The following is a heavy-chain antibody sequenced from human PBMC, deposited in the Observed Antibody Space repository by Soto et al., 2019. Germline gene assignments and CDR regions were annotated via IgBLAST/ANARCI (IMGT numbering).Heavy chain of an antibody. J-gene: IGHJ4*02. Sequence: GGSLRLSCAASGFTFSSYSMNWVRQAPGKGLEWVSSISSSSSYIYYADSVKGRFTISRDNAKNSLYLQMNSLRAEDTAVYYCARGDVAARPKTDDYWGQGTLVTVSS. D-gene: IGHD6-6*01. CDR3: ARGDVAARPKTDDY. CDR1: GFTFSSYS. V-gene: IGHV3-21*01. CDR2: ISSSSSYI.